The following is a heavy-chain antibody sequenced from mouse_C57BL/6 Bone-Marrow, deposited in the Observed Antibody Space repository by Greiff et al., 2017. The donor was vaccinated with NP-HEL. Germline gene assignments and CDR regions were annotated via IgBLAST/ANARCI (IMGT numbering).Heavy chain of an antibody. CDR3: VRQGYDGYYLDY. CDR2: IRSKSNNYAT. CDR1: GFSFNTYA. J-gene: IGHJ2*01. Sequence: EVQLVESGGGLVQPKGSLKLSCAASGFSFNTYAMNWVRQAPGKGLEWVARIRSKSNNYATYYADSLKDRFTISRDDSESMLYLQMNNLKTEVTAMYYCVRQGYDGYYLDYWGQGTTLTVSS. V-gene: IGHV10-1*01. D-gene: IGHD2-3*01.